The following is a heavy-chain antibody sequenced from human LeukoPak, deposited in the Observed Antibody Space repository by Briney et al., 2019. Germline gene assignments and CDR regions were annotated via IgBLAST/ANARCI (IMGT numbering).Heavy chain of an antibody. CDR2: ISYSGST. Sequence: WVRQPPGKGLEYIGSISYSGSTYYNPSLKSRVTISVDTSKNQFSLKLTSVTAADTAVYYCARRSTSSAGFDYWGQGTLVTVSS. J-gene: IGHJ4*02. D-gene: IGHD6-6*01. V-gene: IGHV4-39*01. CDR3: ARRSTSSAGFDY.